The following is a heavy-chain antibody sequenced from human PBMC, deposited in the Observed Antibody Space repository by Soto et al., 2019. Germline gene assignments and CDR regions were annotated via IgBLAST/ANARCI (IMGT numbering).Heavy chain of an antibody. V-gene: IGHV3-21*01. J-gene: IGHJ4*02. CDR3: ATTGYSTGRNY. D-gene: IGHD6-13*01. CDR2: ISSSSSYI. CDR1: GFTFSSYS. Sequence: EVQLVESGGGLVKPGGSLRLSCAASGFTFSSYSMNWVRQAPGKGLEWVSSISSSSSYIYYADSVKGRFTISRDNAKNSLYLQMNSLRAEDTAVYYCATTGYSTGRNYWGQGTLVTVSS.